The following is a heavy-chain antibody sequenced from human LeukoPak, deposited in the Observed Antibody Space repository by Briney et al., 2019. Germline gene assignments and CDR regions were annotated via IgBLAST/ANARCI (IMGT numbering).Heavy chain of an antibody. J-gene: IGHJ4*02. CDR3: SAMVPHFDY. CDR1: GGSISSSSYY. V-gene: IGHV4-39*01. D-gene: IGHD5-18*01. Sequence: SETLSLTCTVSGGSISSSSYYWGWIRQPPGKGLGWIGSIYYSGSTYYNPSLKSRVTISVDTSKNQFSLKLSSVTAADTAAYHCSAMVPHFDYWGQGTLVTVSS. CDR2: IYYSGST.